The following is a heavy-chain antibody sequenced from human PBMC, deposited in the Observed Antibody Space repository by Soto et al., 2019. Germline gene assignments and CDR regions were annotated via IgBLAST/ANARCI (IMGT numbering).Heavy chain of an antibody. J-gene: IGHJ4*02. CDR3: AKETNAYEINF. V-gene: IGHV3-30-3*01. CDR2: ISYDGNTQ. Sequence: QVQLVESGGGVVQPGRSLRLSCAASGFILSGYAMHWVRQAPGKGLEWVAVISYDGNTQYYADSVKGRFTVSRDNSNNMLYVQMNNLRDEDTAMYYCAKETNAYEINFWGQGTLVTVSS. D-gene: IGHD3-9*01. CDR1: GFILSGYA.